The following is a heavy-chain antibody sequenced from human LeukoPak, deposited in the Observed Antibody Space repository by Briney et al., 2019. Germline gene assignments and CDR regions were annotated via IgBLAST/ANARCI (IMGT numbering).Heavy chain of an antibody. D-gene: IGHD5-18*01. J-gene: IGHJ3*02. Sequence: GGSLRLSCAASGFTFSNYAMNWVRQAPGKGLEWVSSISSSGSYIYNADSVKGRFTISRENAKNSMYLQMASLRAEDTAVYYCARSIDTHAFDIWGQGTMVTVSS. CDR2: ISSSGSYI. CDR1: GFTFSNYA. CDR3: ARSIDTHAFDI. V-gene: IGHV3-21*01.